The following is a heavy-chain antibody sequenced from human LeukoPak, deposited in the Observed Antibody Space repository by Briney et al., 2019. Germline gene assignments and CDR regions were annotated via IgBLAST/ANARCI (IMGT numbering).Heavy chain of an antibody. CDR3: ARGLTVTTSYDAFDI. CDR2: INHSGST. J-gene: IGHJ3*02. V-gene: IGHV4-34*01. CDR1: GGSFSGYY. D-gene: IGHD4-17*01. Sequence: PSETLSLTCAVYGGSFSGYYWSWIRQPPGKGLEWIGEINHSGSTNYNPSLKSRVTISVDTSKNQFSLKLSSVTAADTAVYYCARGLTVTTSYDAFDIWGQGTMVTVSS.